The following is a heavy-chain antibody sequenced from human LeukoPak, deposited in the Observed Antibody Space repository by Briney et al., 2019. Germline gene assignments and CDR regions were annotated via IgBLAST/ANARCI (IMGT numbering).Heavy chain of an antibody. CDR3: AKDGECSSTSCSLDY. CDR2: FSGSGAPT. V-gene: IGHV3-23*01. D-gene: IGHD2-2*01. J-gene: IGHJ4*02. CDR1: GFTFSSSA. Sequence: GQSLRLACAASGFTFSSSAMSWVRQAPGKGLEWVSTFSGSGAPTYYTDSVKGRFTISRDNSKNTLYLQVNSLRAEDTAVYYCAKDGECSSTSCSLDYWGQGTLVTVSS.